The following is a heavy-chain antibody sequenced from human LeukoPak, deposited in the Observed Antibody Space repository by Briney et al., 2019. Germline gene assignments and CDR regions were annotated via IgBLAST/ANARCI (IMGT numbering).Heavy chain of an antibody. Sequence: SEALSLTCTVSGGSISSYYWSWIRQPPGEGLEWIGYIDYSGYTNYNPSLKSRVTMSVDTSKNQFSLKLSSVTAADTAVYYCARDNYDILTGYHSNTYYYYYMDVWGKGTTVTISS. D-gene: IGHD3-9*01. J-gene: IGHJ6*03. CDR3: ARDNYDILTGYHSNTYYYYYMDV. CDR1: GGSISSYY. V-gene: IGHV4-59*12. CDR2: IDYSGYT.